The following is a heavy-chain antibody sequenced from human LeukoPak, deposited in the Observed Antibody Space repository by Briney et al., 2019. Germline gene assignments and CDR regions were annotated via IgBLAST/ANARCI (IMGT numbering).Heavy chain of an antibody. CDR2: ISYDGSNK. J-gene: IGHJ3*02. D-gene: IGHD5-24*01. Sequence: GGSLRLSCAASGFTFSSYGMHWVRQAPGKGLEWVAVISYDGSNKYYADSVKGRFTISRDNSKDTLYLQMNSLRAEDTAVYYCAKDLGRWLQRGDAFDIWGQGTMVTVSS. CDR3: AKDLGRWLQRGDAFDI. CDR1: GFTFSSYG. V-gene: IGHV3-30*18.